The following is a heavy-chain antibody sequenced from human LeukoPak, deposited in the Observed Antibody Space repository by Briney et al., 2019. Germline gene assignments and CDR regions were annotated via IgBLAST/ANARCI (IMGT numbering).Heavy chain of an antibody. CDR1: GDSITFSTYY. D-gene: IGHD5-12*01. CDR2: MYYSGST. CDR3: ARNSGYLLNWFDP. V-gene: IGHV4-39*07. Sequence: KASETLSLTCTVSGDSITFSTYYWGWIRQPPGKGLEWIASMYYSGSTYYNPSLKSRVTISMDTPKNQFSLKLTSVTAADTAMYYCARNSGYLLNWFDPWGQGTLVTVSS. J-gene: IGHJ5*02.